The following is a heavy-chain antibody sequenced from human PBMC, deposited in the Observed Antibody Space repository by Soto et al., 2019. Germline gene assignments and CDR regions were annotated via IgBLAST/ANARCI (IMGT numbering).Heavy chain of an antibody. J-gene: IGHJ4*02. CDR2: IYYSGST. D-gene: IGHD3-10*01. CDR1: GGSISRSSYY. V-gene: IGHV4-39*01. CDR3: VRVRGVIY. Sequence: SETLSLTCTVSGGSISRSSYYWGWIRQPPGKGLEWIGSIYYSGSTYYNPSLKSRVTISVDTSKNQFSLKLSSVTAADTAVYYCVRVRGVIYWGQGTLVTVSS.